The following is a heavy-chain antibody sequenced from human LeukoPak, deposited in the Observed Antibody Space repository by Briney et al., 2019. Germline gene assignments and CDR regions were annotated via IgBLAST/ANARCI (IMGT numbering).Heavy chain of an antibody. D-gene: IGHD2-15*01. V-gene: IGHV5-51*01. J-gene: IGHJ4*02. CDR3: ARLGYCSGGTCYKSYFDY. Sequence: HGESLKISCKGSGYTFPSYWIAWVRQMPGKGLEWVGVIYVGGSDTRYSPSFQGQVTISADKSISTAYLQWGSLKASDTAMYYCARLGYCSGGTCYKSYFDYWGQGTLVTVSS. CDR1: GYTFPSYW. CDR2: IYVGGSDT.